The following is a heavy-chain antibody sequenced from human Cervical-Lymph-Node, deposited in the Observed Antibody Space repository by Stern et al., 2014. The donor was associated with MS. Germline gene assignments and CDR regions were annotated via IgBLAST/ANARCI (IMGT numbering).Heavy chain of an antibody. J-gene: IGHJ3*02. D-gene: IGHD6-19*01. CDR3: AKGRTVAGKGVGAFDI. CDR2: ISYDVNDK. CDR1: GFQFSNFG. Sequence: VQLVESGGGVVQPGRSLRLSCAASGFQFSNFGMHWVRQAPGKGLEWVAIISYDVNDKKYADSVKGRFTISRDNSKNTVDLQINSLRAEDTAMYYCAKGRTVAGKGVGAFDIWGQGTMVTVSS. V-gene: IGHV3-30*18.